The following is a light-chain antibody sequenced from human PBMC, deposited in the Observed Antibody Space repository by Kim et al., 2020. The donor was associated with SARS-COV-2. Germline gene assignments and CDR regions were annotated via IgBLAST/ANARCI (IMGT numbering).Light chain of an antibody. CDR1: RSIGGL. CDR2: EAS. Sequence: DIQMTQSPSTLSASVGDRVTITCRASRSIGGLLVWYQQKPGKAPKLLIYEASTLKSGVPSRFSGSGFETEFTLTTSSLQPDDFATYYCQQYRSYPWTFGQGTKVDIK. CDR3: QQYRSYPWT. J-gene: IGKJ1*01. V-gene: IGKV1-5*03.